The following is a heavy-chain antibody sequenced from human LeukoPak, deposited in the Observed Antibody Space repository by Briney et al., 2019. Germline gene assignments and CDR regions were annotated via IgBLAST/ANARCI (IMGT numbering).Heavy chain of an antibody. D-gene: IGHD3-22*01. Sequence: PGGSLRLSCAASEFSVGSNYMTWVRQAPGKGLEWVSLIYSGGSTYYADSVKGRFTISRDNSKNTLYLQMNSLRAEDTAVYYCARDRVYYYDSSGYYDFDYWGQGTLVTVSS. CDR2: IYSGGST. V-gene: IGHV3-66*02. CDR3: ARDRVYYYDSSGYYDFDY. CDR1: EFSVGSNY. J-gene: IGHJ4*02.